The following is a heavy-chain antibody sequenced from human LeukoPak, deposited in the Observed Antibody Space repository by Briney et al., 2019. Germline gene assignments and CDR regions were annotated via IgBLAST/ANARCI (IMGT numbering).Heavy chain of an antibody. V-gene: IGHV3-7*01. CDR1: GFPLSSYR. CDR3: ARDRWELLSNSYHYCGLDV. D-gene: IGHD2-15*01. J-gene: IGHJ6*02. CDR2: IKEDGSEK. Sequence: GGSLRLSCAASGFPLSSYRMSWVRQAPGKGLGWVANIKEDGSEKYYVDSVKGRFTISRDNAKNSLYLQMNSLRVEDTAVYYCARDRWELLSNSYHYCGLDVWGQGTTVTVSS.